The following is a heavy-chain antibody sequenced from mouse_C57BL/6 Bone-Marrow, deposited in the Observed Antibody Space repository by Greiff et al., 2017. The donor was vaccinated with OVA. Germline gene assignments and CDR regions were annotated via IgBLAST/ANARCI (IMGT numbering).Heavy chain of an antibody. CDR1: GFTFSDYG. D-gene: IGHD1-1*01. V-gene: IGHV5-17*01. CDR2: ISSGSSTI. CDR3: ARCYYYGSSDWYFDV. J-gene: IGHJ1*03. Sequence: EVQLQESGGGLVKPGGSLKLSCAASGFTFSDYGMHWVRQAPEKGLEWVAYISSGSSTIYYADTVKGRFPISRDNAKNTLFLQMTRLRSEETAMYYCARCYYYGSSDWYFDVWGTGTTVTVSS.